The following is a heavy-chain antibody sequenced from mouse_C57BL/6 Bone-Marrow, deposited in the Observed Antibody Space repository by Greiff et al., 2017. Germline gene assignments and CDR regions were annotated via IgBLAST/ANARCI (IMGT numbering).Heavy chain of an antibody. Sequence: EVMLVESGEGLVKPGGSLKLSCAASGFTFSSYAMSWVRQTPEKRLEWVAYISSGGDYIYYADTVKGRFTISRDNARNTLYLQMSSLKSEDTAMFQCTKERGIESFDYWGQGNTLTVPS. CDR2: ISSGGDYI. V-gene: IGHV5-9-1*02. J-gene: IGHJ2*01. CDR3: TKERGIESFDY. CDR1: GFTFSSYA.